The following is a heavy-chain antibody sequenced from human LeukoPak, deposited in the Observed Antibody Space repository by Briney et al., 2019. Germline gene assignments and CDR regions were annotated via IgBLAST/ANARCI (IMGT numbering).Heavy chain of an antibody. CDR3: ARDPTSSWETAFDI. V-gene: IGHV3-21*01. J-gene: IGHJ3*02. Sequence: PGGSLRLSCAASGFTFSNYNMNWVRQAPGKGLEWVSSISRSSIYKYYADSMKGRFTISRDNAKNSLYLQMNSLRAEDTAVYYCARDPTSSWETAFDIWGQGTMVTVSS. CDR2: ISRSSIYK. D-gene: IGHD1-26*01. CDR1: GFTFSNYN.